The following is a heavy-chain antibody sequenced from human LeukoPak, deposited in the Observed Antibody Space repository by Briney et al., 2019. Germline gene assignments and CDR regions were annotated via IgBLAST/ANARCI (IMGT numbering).Heavy chain of an antibody. V-gene: IGHV3-7*01. CDR3: AKCGTGSNFDY. CDR1: GFTFGSYA. D-gene: IGHD3-10*01. CDR2: LNQDGSER. J-gene: IGHJ4*02. Sequence: GGSLRLSCAASGFTFGSYAMSWVRQAPGKGLEWVAHLNQDGSERYNVDSVRGRFNISRENVKNSLYLQMNSLRAEDTAVYYCAKCGTGSNFDYWGQGMLVTVS.